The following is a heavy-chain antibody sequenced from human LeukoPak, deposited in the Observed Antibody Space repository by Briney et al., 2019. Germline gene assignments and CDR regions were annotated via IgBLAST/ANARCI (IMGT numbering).Heavy chain of an antibody. Sequence: GGSLRLSCAASGFTFSSYAMSWVRQAPGKGPEWVSPISSSSSYIYYADSLKGRFTISRDNVKRSLFLQMNSLRAEDTAVYFCARALGSSAYYYLKVDAFDIWGQGTMVTVSS. CDR1: GFTFSSYA. D-gene: IGHD3-22*01. J-gene: IGHJ3*02. CDR2: ISSSSSYI. CDR3: ARALGSSAYYYLKVDAFDI. V-gene: IGHV3-21*01.